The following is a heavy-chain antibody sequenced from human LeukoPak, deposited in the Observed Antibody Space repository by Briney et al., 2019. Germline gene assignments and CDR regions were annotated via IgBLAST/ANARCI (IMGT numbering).Heavy chain of an antibody. D-gene: IGHD3-10*01. CDR2: ISGSGGST. CDR1: GFTFSSYA. Sequence: GGSLRLSCAASGFTFSSYAMSWVRQAPGKGLEWVSAISGSGGSTYYADSVKGRFTIFRDNSKNTLYLQMNSLRAEDTAVYYCAKDFSGLLWSGTDVWGKGTTVTVSS. J-gene: IGHJ6*04. CDR3: AKDFSGLLWSGTDV. V-gene: IGHV3-23*01.